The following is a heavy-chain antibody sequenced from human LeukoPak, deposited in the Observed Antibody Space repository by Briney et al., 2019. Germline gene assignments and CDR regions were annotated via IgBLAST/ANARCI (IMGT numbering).Heavy chain of an antibody. D-gene: IGHD3-22*01. V-gene: IGHV3-43*01. CDR1: GFTFDDYS. J-gene: IGHJ4*02. CDR3: AKSLVSSGYRLDY. Sequence: VGSLRLSCEASGFTFDDYSMHWVRQAPGKGLEWVSLISWDGGSIHYADSVKGRFTFSRHNSKKSLYLQMNSLRTEDTALYFCAKSLVSSGYRLDYWGQGTLVTVSS. CDR2: ISWDGGSI.